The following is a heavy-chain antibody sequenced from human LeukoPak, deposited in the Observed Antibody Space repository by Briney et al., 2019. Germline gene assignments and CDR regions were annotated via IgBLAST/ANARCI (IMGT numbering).Heavy chain of an antibody. CDR1: GYTFTSYD. D-gene: IGHD3-22*01. V-gene: IGHV1-8*01. J-gene: IGHJ4*02. CDR2: MNPNSGNT. CDR3: ARITYYYDSSGYYDGVPSNDY. Sequence: ASVKVSCKASGYTFTSYDINWVRQATGQGLEWMGWMNPNSGNTGYAQKFQGRVTMTRNTSISTAYMELSSLRSEDTAVYYCARITYYYDSSGYYDGVPSNDYWGLGTLVTVSS.